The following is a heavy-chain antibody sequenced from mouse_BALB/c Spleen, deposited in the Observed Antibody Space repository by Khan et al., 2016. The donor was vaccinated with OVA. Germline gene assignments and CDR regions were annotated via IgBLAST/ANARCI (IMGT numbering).Heavy chain of an antibody. J-gene: IGHJ3*01. V-gene: IGHV5-6*01. D-gene: IGHD4-1*01. CDR3: AENLTGSFAY. CDR2: ISSGGDYT. Sequence: EVELVESGGDLVKPGGSLKLSCAASGFTFSSYSMSWVRQTPDKRLEWVASISSGGDYTYYPDSVKGRFTISRDNDKNTLYLQMSDLKSEDTAMYYCAENLTGSFAYWGQGTLVTVSA. CDR1: GFTFSSYS.